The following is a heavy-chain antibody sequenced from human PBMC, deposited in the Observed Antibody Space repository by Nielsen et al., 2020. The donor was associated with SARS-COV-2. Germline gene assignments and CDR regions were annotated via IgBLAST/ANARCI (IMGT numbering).Heavy chain of an antibody. Sequence: GESLKISCAASGFTFSSYSMNWVRQAPGKGLEWVAVISYDGSNKYYADSVKGRFTISRDNSKNTLYLQMNSLRAEDTAVYYCAKDGDRGYYDFWSGYYNPNSDYYYYYGMDVWGQGTTVTVSS. CDR2: ISYDGSNK. CDR3: AKDGDRGYYDFWSGYYNPNSDYYYYYGMDV. D-gene: IGHD3-3*01. CDR1: GFTFSSYS. J-gene: IGHJ6*02. V-gene: IGHV3-30*18.